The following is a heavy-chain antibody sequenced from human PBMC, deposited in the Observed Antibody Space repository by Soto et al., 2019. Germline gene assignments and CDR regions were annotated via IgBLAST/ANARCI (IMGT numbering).Heavy chain of an antibody. CDR1: GYTFTNYW. V-gene: IGHV5-51*01. CDR3: ARLQDGGAVIGNY. J-gene: IGHJ4*02. CDR2: IYVGDSDT. Sequence: GESLKISCKASGYTFTNYWIGWVRQMPGKGLEWMGIIYVGDSDTRYSPSFQGQVTISADKSVTTAYLQWSSLKASDSAMYYCARLQDGGAVIGNYWGQGTLVTGSS. D-gene: IGHD2-21*01.